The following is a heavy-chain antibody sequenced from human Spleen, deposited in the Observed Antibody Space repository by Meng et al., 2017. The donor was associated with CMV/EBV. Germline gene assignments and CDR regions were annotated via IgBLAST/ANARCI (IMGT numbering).Heavy chain of an antibody. D-gene: IGHD3-3*01. J-gene: IGHJ6*02. CDR1: GFTFNRHS. CDR3: ARDDHRNYDFWSGDPNYYGMDV. V-gene: IGHV3-48*04. CDR2: ITNSGTTI. Sequence: GESLKISCAASGFTFNRHSMNWVRQAPGKGLEWVSHITNSGTTIYYADSVKGRFTVSRDNANDSLYLQMNSLRAEDTAVYYCARDDHRNYDFWSGDPNYYGMDVWGQGTTVTVSS.